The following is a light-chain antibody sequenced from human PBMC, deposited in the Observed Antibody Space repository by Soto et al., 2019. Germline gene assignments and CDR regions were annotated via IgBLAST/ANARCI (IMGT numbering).Light chain of an antibody. CDR1: QTISSW. V-gene: IGKV1-5*03. CDR3: QQWT. Sequence: DIQMTQSPSTLSGSVGDRVTITCRASQTISSWLAWYQQKPGKAPKLLIYKASTLKSGVPSRFSGSGSGTEFTLTISSLQPDDFATYYCQQWTFGPGTKVDIK. J-gene: IGKJ3*01. CDR2: KAS.